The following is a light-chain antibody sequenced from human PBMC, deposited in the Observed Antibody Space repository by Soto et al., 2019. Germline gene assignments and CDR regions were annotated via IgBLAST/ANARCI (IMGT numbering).Light chain of an antibody. V-gene: IGLV2-14*01. J-gene: IGLJ1*01. CDR1: SSDVGGYNY. CDR3: SSYTTSSALYG. Sequence: QSVLTQPASVSGSPGQSITISCTGTSSDVGGYNYVSWYQQHPGKDPKLMIYDVSNRPSGVSNRFSGSKSGNTASLTISGLQAEDEADYYCSSYTTSSALYGFGTGTKVTVL. CDR2: DVS.